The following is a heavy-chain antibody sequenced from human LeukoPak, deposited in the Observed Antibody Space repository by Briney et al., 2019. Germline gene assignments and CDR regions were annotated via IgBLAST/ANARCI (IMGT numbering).Heavy chain of an antibody. V-gene: IGHV3-21*01. D-gene: IGHD1-26*01. Sequence: GGSLRLSCAASGFTFSSYSMNWVRQAPGKGLEWVSSISSSSSYIYYADSVKGRFTISRDNAKNSLYLQMNSLRAEDTAVYYCASRIVGATGGGTFDYWGQGTLVTVSS. J-gene: IGHJ4*02. CDR2: ISSSSSYI. CDR1: GFTFSSYS. CDR3: ASRIVGATGGGTFDY.